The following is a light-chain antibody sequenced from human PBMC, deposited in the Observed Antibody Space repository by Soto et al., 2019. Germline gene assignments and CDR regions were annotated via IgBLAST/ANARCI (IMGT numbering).Light chain of an antibody. V-gene: IGKV3-11*01. CDR2: DAS. CDR3: QQLTDWPPQWT. CDR1: QGVTTN. Sequence: TQSPFTRSVSPVGRATLTCRAVQGVTTNFAWYQQKSGQSPRLLIYDASSRATGIPARFSGSGSGTDFTLTISSLEPEDFAVYYCQQLTDWPPQWTFGQGTKVDIK. J-gene: IGKJ1*01.